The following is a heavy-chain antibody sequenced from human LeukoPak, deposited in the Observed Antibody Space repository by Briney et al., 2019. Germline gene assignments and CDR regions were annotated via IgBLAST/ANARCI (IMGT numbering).Heavy chain of an antibody. Sequence: SETLSLTCTVSGGSISSHYWSWIRQPPGKGLEWIGYIYDSGSTNYNPSLKSRVTTSVDTSKNQFSLKLSSVTAADTAVYYCASQTPPYGMDVWGQGTTVTVSS. J-gene: IGHJ6*02. CDR2: IYDSGST. CDR3: ASQTPPYGMDV. CDR1: GGSISSHY. V-gene: IGHV4-59*11.